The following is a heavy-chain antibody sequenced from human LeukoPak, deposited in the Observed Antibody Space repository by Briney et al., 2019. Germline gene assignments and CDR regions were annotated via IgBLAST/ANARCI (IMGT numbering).Heavy chain of an antibody. D-gene: IGHD3-22*01. CDR2: IKRDGGET. CDR1: GFTFSNYN. Sequence: TGGSLRLSRAASGFTFSNYNMNWVRQAPGKGLEWVANIKRDGGETYYVDSLKGRFTISRDNAKNSLYLQMNDLRAEDTATYYCARDSGYRTVDYWGQGVLVTVSS. J-gene: IGHJ4*02. V-gene: IGHV3-7*01. CDR3: ARDSGYRTVDY.